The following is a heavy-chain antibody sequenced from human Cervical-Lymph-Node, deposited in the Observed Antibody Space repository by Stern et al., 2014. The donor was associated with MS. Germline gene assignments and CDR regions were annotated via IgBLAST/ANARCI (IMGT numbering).Heavy chain of an antibody. CDR3: TAPTYYYLGGGFDP. V-gene: IGHV3-73*02. D-gene: IGHD3-10*01. J-gene: IGHJ5*02. CDR1: GFNFSGSA. CDR2: IRSKANNYAY. Sequence: EVQLVESGGRLVQPGGSLKLSCAASGFNFSGSAMHWVRQPSGKGLEWVGRIRSKANNYAYTYGASGQFRFSSSRADSNNTTHLQLSRLKAEDTAVYYCTAPTYYYLGGGFDPWGQGTLVTVSS.